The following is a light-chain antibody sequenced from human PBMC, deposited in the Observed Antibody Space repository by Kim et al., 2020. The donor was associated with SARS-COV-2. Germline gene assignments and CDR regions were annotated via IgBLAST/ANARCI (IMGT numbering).Light chain of an antibody. CDR3: QQYNNWPPIT. J-gene: IGKJ5*01. CDR2: GAS. V-gene: IGKV3-15*01. CDR1: RSVSSN. Sequence: SPEERATLSSRASRSVSSNLAWYQQKPGQAPRLLIYGASTRATGIPARFSGSGSGTEFTLTISSLQSEDFAVYYCQQYNNWPPITFGQGTRLEIK.